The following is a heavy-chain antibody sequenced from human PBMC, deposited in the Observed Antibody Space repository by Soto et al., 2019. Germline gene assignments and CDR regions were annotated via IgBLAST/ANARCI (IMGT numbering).Heavy chain of an antibody. Sequence: GGSLRLSCAASGFTFSNFAMTWVRQTPGRGLEWVSGISGSDGATDYADSVKGRFTISRDNFKNTLYLQMNSLGADDTAVYYCAKGYSTGVRADFDYWGQGTLVTVSS. V-gene: IGHV3-23*01. D-gene: IGHD4-4*01. CDR3: AKGYSTGVRADFDY. CDR2: ISGSDGAT. J-gene: IGHJ4*02. CDR1: GFTFSNFA.